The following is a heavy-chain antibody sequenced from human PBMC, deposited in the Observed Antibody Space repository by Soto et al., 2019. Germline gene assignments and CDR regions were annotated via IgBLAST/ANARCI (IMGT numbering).Heavy chain of an antibody. J-gene: IGHJ6*03. D-gene: IGHD6-13*01. Sequence: EVQLAESGGGLAQPGGSLRLSCAASGFTLSGYAMDWVRQAPGKGLEYVSGISSNGVGTYYAKSVQGRFTISRDNSKNRLYFKMGSWSLEDMVVYYGAGRAGPAFYTMAVGGKGTTSTV. V-gene: IGHV3-64*01. CDR2: ISSNGVGT. CDR3: AGRAGPAFYTMAV. CDR1: GFTLSGYA.